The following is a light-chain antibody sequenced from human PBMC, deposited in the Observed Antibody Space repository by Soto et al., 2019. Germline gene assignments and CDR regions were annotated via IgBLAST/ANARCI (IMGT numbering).Light chain of an antibody. CDR3: QQRSNWIFT. CDR2: DAS. Sequence: EIVLTQSPATLSLSPGERATLSCRASQSVSSYLAWYQQKPGQAPRLLIYDASNRATGIPARFSGSGSGTGCPLTISSLEPEDFAVYYCQQRSNWIFTFGPGTKVDIK. V-gene: IGKV3-11*01. J-gene: IGKJ3*01. CDR1: QSVSSY.